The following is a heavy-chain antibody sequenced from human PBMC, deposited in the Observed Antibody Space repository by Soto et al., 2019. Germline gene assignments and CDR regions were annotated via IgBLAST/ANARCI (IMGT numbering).Heavy chain of an antibody. CDR3: ATEGVAPYYYYGMAV. Sequence: ASVKVSCKASGYTFTRSGISWVRQAPGQGLEWMGWISTYNGDTNYAQTFQGRVTMTTDTSTSTVHMAVRSLRSDDTAVYYCATEGVAPYYYYGMAVWGQGTPVTVSS. CDR1: GYTFTRSG. D-gene: IGHD5-12*01. CDR2: ISTYNGDT. V-gene: IGHV1-18*01. J-gene: IGHJ6*02.